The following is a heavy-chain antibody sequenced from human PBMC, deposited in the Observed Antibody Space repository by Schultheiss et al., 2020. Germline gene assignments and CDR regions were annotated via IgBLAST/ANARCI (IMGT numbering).Heavy chain of an antibody. CDR2: IYSGGST. V-gene: IGHV3-23*03. Sequence: GESLKISCAASGFTFSSYAMSWVRQAPGKGLEWVSVIYSGGSTYYADSVKGRFSISRDNSKNTLYLQMNSLRAEDTAVYYCAKDLYIVVVPAAMPCDFWGQGTLVTVSS. J-gene: IGHJ4*02. D-gene: IGHD2-2*01. CDR3: AKDLYIVVVPAAMPCDF. CDR1: GFTFSSYA.